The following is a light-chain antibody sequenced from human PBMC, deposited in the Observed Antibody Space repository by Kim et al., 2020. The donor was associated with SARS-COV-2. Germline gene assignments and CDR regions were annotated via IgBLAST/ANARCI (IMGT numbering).Light chain of an antibody. V-gene: IGKV1-5*01. Sequence: DIQMTQSPATLSASVGDRVTITCRASESTGSWLAWYQQKPGTAPKVLIYDTSTLESGVPSRFSGSVTGTFFTLTISSLQPGDSATYSCQQYQASPYTFGQGTKLEI. CDR3: QQYQASPYT. CDR1: ESTGSW. J-gene: IGKJ2*01. CDR2: DTS.